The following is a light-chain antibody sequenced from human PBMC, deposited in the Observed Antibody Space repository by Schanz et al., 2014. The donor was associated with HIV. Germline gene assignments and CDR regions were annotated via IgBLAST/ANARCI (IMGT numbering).Light chain of an antibody. V-gene: IGKV3-15*01. CDR2: GAS. CDR3: QQYYSPPYT. Sequence: EVVMTQSPATLSVSPGERATLSCRASQSVGTILAWYQQKPGQAPRLLIYGASTRATGIPDRFSGSESGTEFTLTISSQQAEDVAVYYCQQYYSPPYTFGQGTKVEIK. CDR1: QSVGTI. J-gene: IGKJ2*01.